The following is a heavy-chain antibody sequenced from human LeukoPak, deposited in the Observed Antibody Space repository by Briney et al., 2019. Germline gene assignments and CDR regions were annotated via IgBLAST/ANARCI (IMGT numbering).Heavy chain of an antibody. CDR3: AKDREDSAMISGVFDL. D-gene: IGHD5-18*01. V-gene: IGHV3-23*01. CDR1: GFTFTSYA. CDR2: ISGSGGHT. J-gene: IGHJ2*01. Sequence: GGSLRLSCTASGFTFTSYAMTWVRQAPGKGLEWVSGISGSGGHTYNADSVEGRFAISRDNSKNTVSLQLSSLRVEDTAVYFCAKDREDSAMISGVFDLWGRGTLVTVSS.